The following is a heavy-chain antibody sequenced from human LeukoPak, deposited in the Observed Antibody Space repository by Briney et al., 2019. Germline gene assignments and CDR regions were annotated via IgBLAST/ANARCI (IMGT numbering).Heavy chain of an antibody. D-gene: IGHD3-22*01. CDR3: ARGYYYDSSGYYYPFDY. J-gene: IGHJ4*02. Sequence: SETLSLTCTVSGYSISRGYYWGWIRQPPGKGLEWIGSIYHSGSTYYNPSLRSRVTISVDTSKNQFSLKLSSVTAADTAVYYCARGYYYDSSGYYYPFDYWGQGTLVTVSS. V-gene: IGHV4-38-2*02. CDR1: GYSISRGYY. CDR2: IYHSGST.